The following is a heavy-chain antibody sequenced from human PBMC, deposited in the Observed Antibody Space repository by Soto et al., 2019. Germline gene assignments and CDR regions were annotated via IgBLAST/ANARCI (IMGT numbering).Heavy chain of an antibody. V-gene: IGHV4-31*03. CDR2: IYYSGST. J-gene: IGHJ5*02. D-gene: IGHD3-10*01. CDR1: GGSISSGGYY. CDR3: ARAITMVRGTGDWFDP. Sequence: QVQLQESGPGLVKPSQTLSLTCTVSGGSISSGGYYWSWIRQHPGKGLEWIGYIYYSGSTFYNPSLKSRVTISVDTSKNQFSLKLSSVTAADTAVYYCARAITMVRGTGDWFDPWGQGTLVTVSS.